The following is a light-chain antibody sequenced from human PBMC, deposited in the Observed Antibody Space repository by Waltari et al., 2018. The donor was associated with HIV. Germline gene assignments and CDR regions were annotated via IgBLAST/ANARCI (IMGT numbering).Light chain of an antibody. CDR1: TTYIGGYNY. J-gene: IGLJ2*01. CDR2: GVS. V-gene: IGLV2-14*03. Sequence: QSALTQPASVSGSPGPSITIYSNGTTTYIGGYNYVSGYQRHPDKAPKLIIFGVSNRPSGISSRFSGSKSGNTASLTISGLQAEDEADYYCCSYTKLTTHYVLFGGGTKLTVL. CDR3: CSYTKLTTHYVL.